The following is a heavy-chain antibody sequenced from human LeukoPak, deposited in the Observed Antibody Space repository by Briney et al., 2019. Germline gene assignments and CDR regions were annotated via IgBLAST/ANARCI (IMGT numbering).Heavy chain of an antibody. CDR1: GGSISSYY. D-gene: IGHD6-13*01. CDR2: IYTSGST. CDR3: ARDLRQQLVSGYYYYMDV. J-gene: IGHJ6*03. V-gene: IGHV4-4*07. Sequence: SETLSLTCTVSGGSISSYYWSWIRQPAGKGLEWIGRIYTSGSTNYNPSLKSRVIMSVDTSKNQFSLKLSSVTAADTAVYYCARDLRQQLVSGYYYYMDVWGKGTTVTVSS.